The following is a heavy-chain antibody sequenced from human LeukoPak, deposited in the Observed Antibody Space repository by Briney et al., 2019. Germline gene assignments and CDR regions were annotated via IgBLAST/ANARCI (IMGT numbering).Heavy chain of an antibody. Sequence: GGSLRLTCAVSGLTFNTYAMSWVRQAPGKGLEWVSTISGSGGNTNYADSVKGRFTISRDNSNNTLYLQMNSLRAEDTAVYYYTEAIDGGNGSGSAFGYWGQGVLVAVSS. J-gene: IGHJ4*02. CDR1: GLTFNTYA. CDR3: TEAIDGGNGSGSAFGY. D-gene: IGHD2-15*01. CDR2: ISGSGGNT. V-gene: IGHV3-23*01.